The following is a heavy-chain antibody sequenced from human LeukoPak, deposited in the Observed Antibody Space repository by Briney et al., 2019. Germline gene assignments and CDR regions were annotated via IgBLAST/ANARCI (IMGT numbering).Heavy chain of an antibody. CDR3: ARGNEWSAGTYLDY. CDR1: GFTFSSYE. J-gene: IGHJ4*02. V-gene: IGHV3-48*03. D-gene: IGHD6-13*01. CDR2: ISSSGSTI. Sequence: GGSLRLSCAASGFTFSSYEMNWVRQAPGKGLEWVSYISSSGSTIYYADSVKGRFTISRDNAKNSLYLQMNSLRAEDTAVYYCARGNEWSAGTYLDYWGQGTLVTVSS.